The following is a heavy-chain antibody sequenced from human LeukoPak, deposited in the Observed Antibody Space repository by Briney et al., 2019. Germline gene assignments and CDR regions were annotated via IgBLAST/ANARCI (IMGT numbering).Heavy chain of an antibody. V-gene: IGHV1-18*01. Sequence: ASVKVSCEASGYTFTSYGISWVRQAPGQGLEWMGWISAYNGNTNYAQKLQGRVTMTTDTSTSTAYMELRSLRSDDTAVYYCARDKKVVITTWCCAFDIWGQGTMVTVSS. CDR2: ISAYNGNT. CDR1: GYTFTSYG. CDR3: ARDKKVVITTWCCAFDI. J-gene: IGHJ3*02. D-gene: IGHD3-22*01.